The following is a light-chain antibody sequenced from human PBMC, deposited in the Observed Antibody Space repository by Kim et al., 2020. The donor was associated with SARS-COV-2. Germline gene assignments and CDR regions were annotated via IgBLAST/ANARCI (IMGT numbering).Light chain of an antibody. CDR1: QRFSQN. CDR3: QHYSNGPRT. CDR2: YLS. V-gene: IGKV3-15*01. Sequence: VSPGERAPLSPRTSQRFSQNVALYQQNPRQAPALLLYYLSSRATDIPARFSGSGSETDFSLTIRRRQSEDFAVYYCQHYSNGPRTFGQETNVEI. J-gene: IGKJ1*01.